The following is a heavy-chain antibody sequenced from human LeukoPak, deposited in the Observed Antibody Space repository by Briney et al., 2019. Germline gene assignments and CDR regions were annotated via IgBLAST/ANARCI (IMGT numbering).Heavy chain of an antibody. CDR1: GGSISSSPYY. D-gene: IGHD5-18*01. J-gene: IGHJ5*02. CDR3: AKGAGGFSYYNWFDP. V-gene: IGHV4-39*07. CDR2: IYYSGTT. Sequence: SETLSLTCTVSGGSISSSPYYWGWIRQPPGKGLEWIGSIYYSGTTHYNPSLESRVTISVNTSKNQFSLKLASVTAADTAIYYCAKGAGGFSYYNWFDPWGQGTLVTVSS.